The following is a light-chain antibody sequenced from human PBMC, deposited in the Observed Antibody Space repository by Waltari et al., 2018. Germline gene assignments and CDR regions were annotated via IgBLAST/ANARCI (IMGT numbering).Light chain of an antibody. CDR1: SSDVGGYNY. Sequence: QSALTQPRSVSGSPGQSVTISCTGTSSDVGGYNYFSWYQQYPGKAPKLMIYDVSKRPSGVPDRFSGSKSGNTASLTISGLQAEDEADYYCCSYAGSYVVFGGGTKLTVL. V-gene: IGLV2-11*01. CDR2: DVS. J-gene: IGLJ2*01. CDR3: CSYAGSYVV.